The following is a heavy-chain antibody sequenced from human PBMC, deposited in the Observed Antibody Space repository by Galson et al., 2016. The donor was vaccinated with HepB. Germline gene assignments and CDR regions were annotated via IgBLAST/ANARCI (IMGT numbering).Heavy chain of an antibody. V-gene: IGHV3-33*01. CDR3: ARPISACRTSSCYFFEY. D-gene: IGHD1-7*01. Sequence: SLRLSCAASGFTFNQYGMHWVRQAAGKGLEWVVVIWHDGDNKYYGDSVEGRFTISRDDSKNTLYLQMNGLTVDDTAVYYCARPISACRTSSCYFFEYWGQGSPVTVSS. J-gene: IGHJ4*02. CDR2: IWHDGDNK. CDR1: GFTFNQYG.